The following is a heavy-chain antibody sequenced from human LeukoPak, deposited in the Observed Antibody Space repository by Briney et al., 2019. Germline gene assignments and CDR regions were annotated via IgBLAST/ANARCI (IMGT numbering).Heavy chain of an antibody. D-gene: IGHD6-19*01. CDR3: ARDLYSSGWPGIDY. CDR1: GFTFSSYW. CDR2: IKQDGSEK. Sequence: PGGSLRLSCAASGFTFSSYWMSWVRQASGKGLEWVANIKQDGSEKYYVDSVKGRFTISRDNAKNSLYLQMNSLRAEDTAVYYCARDLYSSGWPGIDYWGQGTLVTVSS. J-gene: IGHJ4*02. V-gene: IGHV3-7*01.